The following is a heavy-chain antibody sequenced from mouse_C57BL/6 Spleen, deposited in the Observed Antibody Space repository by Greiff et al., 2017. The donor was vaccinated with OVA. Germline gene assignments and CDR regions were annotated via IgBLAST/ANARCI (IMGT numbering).Heavy chain of an antibody. D-gene: IGHD2-4*01. CDR1: GYAFTNYL. V-gene: IGHV1-54*01. CDR2: INPGSGGT. Sequence: QVQLQQSGAELVRPGTSVKVSCKASGYAFTNYLIEWVKQRPGQGLEWIGVINPGSGGTNYNEKFKGKATLTADKSSSPAYMQLSSLTSEDSAVYFCARERDYDFAYWGQGTLVTVSA. J-gene: IGHJ3*01. CDR3: ARERDYDFAY.